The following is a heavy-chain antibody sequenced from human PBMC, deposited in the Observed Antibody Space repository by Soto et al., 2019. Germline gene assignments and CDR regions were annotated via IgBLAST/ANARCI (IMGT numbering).Heavy chain of an antibody. CDR2: IFSTGTT. CDR3: ARGGDNSPWYYSL. D-gene: IGHD1-7*01. CDR1: GGSINNNY. V-gene: IGHV4-59*01. Sequence: SSETLSLTCTVSGGSINNNYWTWIRQPPGKRLEWIGYIFSTGTTNYNPSLESRVTISVDTSKNQLSLKLRSVTAADTAVYYCARGGDNSPWYYSLWGQGTLVTVSS. J-gene: IGHJ4*02.